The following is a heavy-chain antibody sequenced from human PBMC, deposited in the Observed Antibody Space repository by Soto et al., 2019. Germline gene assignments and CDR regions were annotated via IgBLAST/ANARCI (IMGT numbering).Heavy chain of an antibody. CDR1: GGSISSSNW. CDR2: IYHSGST. CDR3: ARDRCDYVWGSYRSFDY. J-gene: IGHJ4*02. Sequence: SETLSLTCAVSGGSISSSNWWSWVRQPPGKGLEWIGEIYHSGSTNYNPSLKSRVTISVDKSKNQFSLKLSSVTAADTAVYYCARDRCDYVWGSYRSFDYWGQGTLVTVSS. D-gene: IGHD3-16*02. V-gene: IGHV4-4*02.